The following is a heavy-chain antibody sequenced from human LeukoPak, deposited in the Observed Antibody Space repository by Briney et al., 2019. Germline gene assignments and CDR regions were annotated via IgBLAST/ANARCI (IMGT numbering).Heavy chain of an antibody. V-gene: IGHV3-23*01. CDR3: ATYRQVLLPFES. CDR2: ISGSGGAT. D-gene: IGHD2-8*02. Sequence: PGGTLRLSCAASGFTFNTYGMSWVRQAPGKGLEWVSGISGSGGATYYADSVKGRFTISRDDPHNTLYLQMNSLRAEDTAVYYCATYRQVLLPFESWGQGTLVTVSS. J-gene: IGHJ4*02. CDR1: GFTFNTYG.